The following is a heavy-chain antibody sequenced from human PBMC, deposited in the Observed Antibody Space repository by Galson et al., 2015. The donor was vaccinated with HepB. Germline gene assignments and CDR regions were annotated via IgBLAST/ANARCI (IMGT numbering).Heavy chain of an antibody. V-gene: IGHV3-7*03. J-gene: IGHJ4*02. CDR3: ARNRGYETFDY. CDR1: GFMFSGHW. CDR2: IKEDGSIK. D-gene: IGHD5-12*01. Sequence: SLRLSCAASGFMFSGHWMNWVRQAPGKGLGWVANIKEDGSIKYYVDSVTGRFTISRDNARNLLYLQMNGLRAEDTAVYFCARNRGYETFDYWGQGALVTVSS.